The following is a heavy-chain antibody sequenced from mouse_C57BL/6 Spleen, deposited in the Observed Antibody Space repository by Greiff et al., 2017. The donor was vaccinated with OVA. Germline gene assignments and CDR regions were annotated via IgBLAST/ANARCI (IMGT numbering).Heavy chain of an antibody. CDR3: ARLGRDYAMDY. CDR2: IYPRSGNT. CDR1: GYTFTSYG. J-gene: IGHJ4*01. V-gene: IGHV1-81*01. Sequence: VQLVESGAELARPGASVKLSCKASGYTFTSYGISWVKQRPGQGLEWIGEIYPRSGNTYYNEKFKGKATLTADKSSSTAYMELRSLTSEDSAVYFCARLGRDYAMDYWGQGTSVTVSS. D-gene: IGHD3-3*01.